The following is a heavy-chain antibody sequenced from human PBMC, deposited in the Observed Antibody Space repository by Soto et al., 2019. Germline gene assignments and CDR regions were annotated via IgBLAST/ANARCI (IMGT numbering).Heavy chain of an antibody. CDR2: IYYSGCT. J-gene: IGHJ4*02. Sequence: QLQLQESGPGLVKPSETLSLTCTVSGGSISSSSYYWGWIRQPPGKGLEWIGSIYYSGCTYYNPSLKSRVTISVDTSKNQFSLKLSSVTAADTAVYYCATPGFSGYDRDFDYWGQGTLVTVSS. V-gene: IGHV4-39*01. D-gene: IGHD5-12*01. CDR1: GGSISSSSYY. CDR3: ATPGFSGYDRDFDY.